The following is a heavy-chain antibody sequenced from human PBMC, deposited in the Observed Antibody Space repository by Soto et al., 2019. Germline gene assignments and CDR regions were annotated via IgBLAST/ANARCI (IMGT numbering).Heavy chain of an antibody. J-gene: IGHJ4*02. Sequence: QVQLVQSGAEVKKPGASVKVSCKASGYTFTSYGISWVRQAPGQGLEWMGWISAYNGNTNYAQKLQGRVTMTTDTSTSTAYMELRSLRSDDTAVYYCARDYRPDFYCSGGSCHHDYWGQGTLVTVSS. V-gene: IGHV1-18*01. CDR2: ISAYNGNT. CDR3: ARDYRPDFYCSGGSCHHDY. D-gene: IGHD2-15*01. CDR1: GYTFTSYG.